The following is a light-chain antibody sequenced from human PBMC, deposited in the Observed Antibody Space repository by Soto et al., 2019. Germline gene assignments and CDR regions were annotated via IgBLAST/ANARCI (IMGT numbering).Light chain of an antibody. J-gene: IGLJ1*01. V-gene: IGLV1-44*01. CDR1: SSNIGSNT. CDR2: NDN. CDR3: SSYTSSSTYV. Sequence: QSVLTQPPSASGTPGQRVTISCSGSSSNIGSNTVNWYQQITGTAPKLLIYNDNQRPSGVPDRFSGSKSGTSGSLAISGLQSEDEGDYYCSSYTSSSTYVFGTGTQLTVL.